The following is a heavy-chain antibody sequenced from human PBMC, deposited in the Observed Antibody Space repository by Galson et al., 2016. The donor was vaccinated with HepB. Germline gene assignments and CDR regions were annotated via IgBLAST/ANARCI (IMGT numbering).Heavy chain of an antibody. D-gene: IGHD3-16*01. CDR3: AILKGANY. V-gene: IGHV3-7*01. J-gene: IGHJ4*02. Sequence: SLRLSCAGSGFTFSSYWMTWVRQAPGKGLEWVANIKSDGSEEYYMDSVKGRFTISRDNAKNSHYLQMNSLSPEDTALYYCAILKGANYWGQGTLVTVST. CDR1: GFTFSSYW. CDR2: IKSDGSEE.